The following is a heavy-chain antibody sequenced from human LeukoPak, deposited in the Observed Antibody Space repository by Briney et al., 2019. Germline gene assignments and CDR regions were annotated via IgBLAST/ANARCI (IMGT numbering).Heavy chain of an antibody. D-gene: IGHD3-3*01. Sequence: GGSLRLSCAASGFTLGSYTMNWVRQAPGKGLEWVGRIKSKTDGGTTDYAAPVKGRFTISRDDSKNTLYLQMNSLKTEDTAVYYCTTARFNDFWSGYPGYWGQGTLVTVSS. CDR3: TTARFNDFWSGYPGY. V-gene: IGHV3-15*01. CDR1: GFTLGSYT. CDR2: IKSKTDGGTT. J-gene: IGHJ4*02.